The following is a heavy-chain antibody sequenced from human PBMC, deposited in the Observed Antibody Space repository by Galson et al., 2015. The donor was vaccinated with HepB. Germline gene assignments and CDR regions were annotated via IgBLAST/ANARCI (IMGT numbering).Heavy chain of an antibody. CDR2: INPNSGGT. J-gene: IGHJ3*02. CDR1: GYTFTGYY. CDR3: ARPQLGTDAFDI. V-gene: IGHV1-2*02. D-gene: IGHD7-27*01. Sequence: KVSCKASGYTFTGYYMHWVRQAPGQGLEWMGWINPNSGGTNYAQKFQGRVTMTRDTSISTAYMELSRLRSDDTAVYYCARPQLGTDAFDIWGQGTMVTVSS.